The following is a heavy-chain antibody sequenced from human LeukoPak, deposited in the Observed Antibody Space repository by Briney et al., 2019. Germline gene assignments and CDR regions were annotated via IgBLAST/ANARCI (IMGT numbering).Heavy chain of an antibody. Sequence: SETLSLTCTVSGGSISSSSYYWGWIRQPPGKGLEWIGSIYYSGSTYHNPSLKSRVTISVDTSKNQFSLKLSSVTAADTAVYYCASNWNSGIDYWGQGTLVTVSS. V-gene: IGHV4-39*07. CDR2: IYYSGST. D-gene: IGHD1-7*01. J-gene: IGHJ4*02. CDR3: ASNWNSGIDY. CDR1: GGSISSSSYY.